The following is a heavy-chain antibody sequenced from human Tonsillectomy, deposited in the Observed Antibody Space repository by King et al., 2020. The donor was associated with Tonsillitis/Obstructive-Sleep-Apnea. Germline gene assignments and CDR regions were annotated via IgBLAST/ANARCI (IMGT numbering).Heavy chain of an antibody. J-gene: IGHJ4*02. CDR1: GFTFNRYA. CDR2: IWYDGRNK. V-gene: IGHV3-33*01. D-gene: IGHD3-22*01. Sequence: VQLVESGGGAVQPGRSLRLSCAASGFTFNRYAMHWVRQAPGKGLEWVAVIWYDGRNKYYADSVKGRFTISRDNSKNIVYLQMNSLRADDTAVYYCARDPPDDSTGYFSFDCWGQGTLVTVSS. CDR3: ARDPPDDSTGYFSFDC.